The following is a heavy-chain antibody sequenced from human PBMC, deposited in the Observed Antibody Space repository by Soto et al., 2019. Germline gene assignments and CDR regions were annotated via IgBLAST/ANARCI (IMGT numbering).Heavy chain of an antibody. J-gene: IGHJ4*02. V-gene: IGHV3-23*01. CDR1: GFTFSSYA. CDR2: VSIGGST. D-gene: IGHD2-15*01. CDR3: AKRRGAGGHFDY. Sequence: VQLLESGGGLVQPEGSLRLSCAASGFTFSSYAMGWVRQGPGKGLEWVAVVSIGGSTHYADSVRGRFTISRDNSKNTLSLQMNRLTAEDTAVYFCAKRRGAGGHFDYWGQGALVTVSS.